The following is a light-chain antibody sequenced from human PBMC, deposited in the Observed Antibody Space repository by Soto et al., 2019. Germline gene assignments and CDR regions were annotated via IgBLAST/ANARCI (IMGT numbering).Light chain of an antibody. CDR2: EVS. Sequence: SALAQPASVSGSPGQSITISCTGTSIDVGGYNYVSWYQQQSGKAPKLIIHEVSNRPSGVSNRFSGSKSGNTASLTISGLQAEDEADYYCDSYTSSRAYVFXIGTKVTVL. V-gene: IGLV2-14*01. J-gene: IGLJ1*01. CDR3: DSYTSSRAYV. CDR1: SIDVGGYNY.